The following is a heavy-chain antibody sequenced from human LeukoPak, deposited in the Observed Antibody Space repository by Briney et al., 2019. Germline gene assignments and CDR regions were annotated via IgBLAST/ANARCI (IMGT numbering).Heavy chain of an antibody. CDR2: MNPNSGNT. J-gene: IGHJ6*03. D-gene: IGHD6-13*01. V-gene: IGHV1-8*01. Sequence: ASVKVSCKASGYTFTSYDINWVRQATGQGLEWMGWMNPNSGNTGYAQKFQGRVTMTRNTSISTAYMELSSLRSEDTAVYYCARPGSSSWYNKYYYYYYMDVWGKGTTVTVSS. CDR1: GYTFTSYD. CDR3: ARPGSSSWYNKYYYYYYMDV.